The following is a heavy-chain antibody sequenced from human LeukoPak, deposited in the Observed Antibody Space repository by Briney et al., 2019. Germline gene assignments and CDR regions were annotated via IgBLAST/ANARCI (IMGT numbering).Heavy chain of an antibody. Sequence: PSETLSLTCAVYGGSFSGYYWSWIRQPPGKGLEWIGEINHSGSTNYNPFLKSRVTISVDTSKNQFSLKLSSVTAADTAVYYCASGYSYYYGMDVWGQGTTVTVSS. CDR3: ASGYSYYYGMDV. V-gene: IGHV4-34*01. D-gene: IGHD2-21*01. J-gene: IGHJ6*02. CDR1: GGSFSGYY. CDR2: INHSGST.